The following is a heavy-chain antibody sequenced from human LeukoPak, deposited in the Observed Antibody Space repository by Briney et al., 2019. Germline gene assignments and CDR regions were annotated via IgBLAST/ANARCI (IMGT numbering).Heavy chain of an antibody. CDR1: GYTFTSYD. V-gene: IGHV1-8*03. J-gene: IGHJ5*02. CDR2: MNPNSGNT. Sequence: ASVKVSCKASGYTFTSYDINWVRQATGQGLEWMGWMNPNSGNTGYAQKFQGRVTITRNTSISTAYMELSSLRSEDTAVYYCARGSLLWFGELPDRWFDPWGQGTLVTVSS. CDR3: ARGSLLWFGELPDRWFDP. D-gene: IGHD3-10*01.